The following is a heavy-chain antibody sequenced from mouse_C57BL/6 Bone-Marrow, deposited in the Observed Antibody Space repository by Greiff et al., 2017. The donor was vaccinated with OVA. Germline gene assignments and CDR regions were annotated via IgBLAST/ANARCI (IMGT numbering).Heavy chain of an antibody. CDR1: GFTFTDYY. CDR3: ARRGGSGFFAY. CDR2: IRNKANGYTT. V-gene: IGHV7-3*01. J-gene: IGHJ3*01. D-gene: IGHD1-1*01. Sequence: DVMLVESGGGLVQPGGSLSLSCAASGFTFTDYYMSWVRQPPGKALEWLGFIRNKANGYTTEYSASVKGRFTISRDNSQSILYLQMNALRAEDSATYYCARRGGSGFFAYWGQGTLVTVSA.